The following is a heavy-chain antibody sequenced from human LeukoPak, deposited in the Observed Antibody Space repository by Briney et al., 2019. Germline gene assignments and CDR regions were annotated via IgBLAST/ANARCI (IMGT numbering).Heavy chain of an antibody. CDR3: ARGNWDDAFDI. V-gene: IGHV4-61*02. CDR1: GDSISSGSYY. Sequence: SQTLSLTCTVSGDSISSGSYYWSWIRQPAGKGLEWIGRIYTSGSTNYNPSLKSRVTMSVDTSKNQFSLKLSSVTAADTAVYYCARGNWDDAFDIWGQGTMVTVSS. CDR2: IYTSGST. J-gene: IGHJ3*02. D-gene: IGHD7-27*01.